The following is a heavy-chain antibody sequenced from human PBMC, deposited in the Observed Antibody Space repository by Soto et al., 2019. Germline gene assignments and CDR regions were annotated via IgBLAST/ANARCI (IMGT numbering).Heavy chain of an antibody. CDR1: GFTFSSYS. Sequence: EVQLVESGGGLVKPGGSLRLSCAASGFTFSSYSMNWVRQAPGKGLEWVASISSNSAYIYDADSVKGRLTISRDNAKNSLYLQMNSLRAEDTAVYYCAKSLAKIRSHDDWFDSWGQGTLVIVSS. J-gene: IGHJ5*01. CDR2: ISSNSAYI. V-gene: IGHV3-21*01. D-gene: IGHD6-6*01. CDR3: AKSLAKIRSHDDWFDS.